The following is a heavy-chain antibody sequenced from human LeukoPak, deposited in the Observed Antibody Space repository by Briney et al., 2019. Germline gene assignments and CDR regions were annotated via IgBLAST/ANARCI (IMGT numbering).Heavy chain of an antibody. CDR3: ARCSGWNSCYFGY. CDR1: GLTVSSNY. J-gene: IGHJ4*02. V-gene: IGHV3-53*01. D-gene: IGHD6-19*01. Sequence: PGGSLRLSCAASGLTVSSNYMSWVRQAPGKGLEWVSVIYSGGSTYYANSVRGRFTISRDNSKNTLYLQMKSLRAEDTAVYYCARCSGWNSCYFGYWGQGTLVTVSS. CDR2: IYSGGST.